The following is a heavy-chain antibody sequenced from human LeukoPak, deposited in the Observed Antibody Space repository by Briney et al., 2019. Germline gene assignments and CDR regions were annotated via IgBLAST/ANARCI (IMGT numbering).Heavy chain of an antibody. V-gene: IGHV4-59*01. J-gene: IGHJ3*02. CDR1: GGSISSYY. CDR2: IYYSGST. CDR3: AREIAAAGQPDDAFDI. D-gene: IGHD6-13*01. Sequence: SETLSLTCTVSGGSISSYYWSWLRQPPGKGLEWIGYIYYSGSTNYNPSLKSRVTISVDTSKNQFSLKLSSVTAADTAVYYCAREIAAAGQPDDAFDIWGQGTMVTVSS.